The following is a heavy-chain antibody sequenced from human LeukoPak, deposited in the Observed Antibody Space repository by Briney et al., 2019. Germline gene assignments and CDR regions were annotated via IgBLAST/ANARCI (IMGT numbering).Heavy chain of an antibody. V-gene: IGHV4-39*01. CDR1: GGSISSNSYY. CDR3: ARRGLVRFFDY. J-gene: IGHJ4*02. Sequence: SETLSLTCTVFGGSISSNSYYWGWIRQPPGKGLEWIGTIYYAGSTYYNPSLKSRVTMSVNTSKNQFSLKLSSVTAADTAVYYCARRGLVRFFDYWGQGTLVTVSS. CDR2: IYYAGST. D-gene: IGHD6-19*01.